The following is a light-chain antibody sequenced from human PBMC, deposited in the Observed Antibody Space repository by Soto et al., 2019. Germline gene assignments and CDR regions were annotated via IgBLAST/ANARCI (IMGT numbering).Light chain of an antibody. Sequence: EIVLTQSPATLSLSPGERATLSCRASQSVSSYLAWYQQKPGQAPRLLIYDASNRATGIPARFSGSGSGTDFTIKISRIETEDVEVYYCQQRSNWPINXGQGTRLEIK. V-gene: IGKV3-11*01. J-gene: IGKJ5*01. CDR2: DAS. CDR3: QQRSNWPIN. CDR1: QSVSSY.